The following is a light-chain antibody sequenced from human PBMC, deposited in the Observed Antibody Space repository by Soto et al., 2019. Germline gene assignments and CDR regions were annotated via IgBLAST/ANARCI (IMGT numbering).Light chain of an antibody. CDR2: EVS. J-gene: IGLJ1*01. V-gene: IGLV2-8*01. CDR1: SSDVGGYNS. CDR3: SSYAGSRYV. Sequence: QSVLTQPPSASGSPGQSVTISCTGTSSDVGGYNSVSWYQQHPGKAPKLMIYEVSKRPSGVPDRFSGSKSGNTASLTVSGLQAEDEADYYCSSYAGSRYVFGTGTKLTVL.